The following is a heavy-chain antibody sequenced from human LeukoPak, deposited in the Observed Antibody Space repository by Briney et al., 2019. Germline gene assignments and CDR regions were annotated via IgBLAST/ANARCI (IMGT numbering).Heavy chain of an antibody. V-gene: IGHV4-39*01. Sequence: PSETLSLTCSVSGGSISGYYWGWIRQPPGKGLEWIGSIYYSGSTYYNPSLKSRVTISVDTSKNQFSLKLSSVTAADTAVYYCASQYCSGGSCYSFDYWGQGTLVTVSS. D-gene: IGHD2-15*01. CDR2: IYYSGST. J-gene: IGHJ4*02. CDR3: ASQYCSGGSCYSFDY. CDR1: GGSISGYY.